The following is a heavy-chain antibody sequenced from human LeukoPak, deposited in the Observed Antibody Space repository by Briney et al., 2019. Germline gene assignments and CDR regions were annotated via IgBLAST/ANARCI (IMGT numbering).Heavy chain of an antibody. J-gene: IGHJ4*02. CDR1: GFTFSSYW. CDR3: ARGGSGSYSTFFDY. V-gene: IGHV3-7*03. CDR2: IKQDGSEK. D-gene: IGHD3-10*01. Sequence: GGSLRLSCAASGFTFSSYWMSWVRQAPGKGVEWVADIKQDGSEKYYVDSVKGRFTISRDNAKTSLYLQMTSLRAEDTAVYYCARGGSGSYSTFFDYWGQGALVTVSS.